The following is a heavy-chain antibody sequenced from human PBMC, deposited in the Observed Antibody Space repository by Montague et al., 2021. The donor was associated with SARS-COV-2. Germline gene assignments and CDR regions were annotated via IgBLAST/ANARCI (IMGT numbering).Heavy chain of an antibody. CDR3: ARDPRYSLSWSFDY. D-gene: IGHD6-13*01. V-gene: IGHV6-1*01. CDR2: TYYGSKWYY. Sequence: CAISGDSVSNHTAAWKWITQSLPRRLEWLGRTYYGSKWYYDYAVXXKSRMTISPDISKNQFSLQLSSVTPEDRAVYYCARDPRYSLSWSFDYWGQGTLVTVSS. CDR1: GDSVSNHTAA. J-gene: IGHJ4*02.